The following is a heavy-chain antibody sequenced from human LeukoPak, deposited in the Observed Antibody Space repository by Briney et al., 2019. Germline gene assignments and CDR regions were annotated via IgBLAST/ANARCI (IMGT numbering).Heavy chain of an antibody. Sequence: SETLSLTCTIYNGSFSNYYWSWIRQSPGKGLEWIGDVHLSGSTNYNPSLKSRVTISVDTSKNQFSLKLSSVTAADTAVYYCARARYDYVWGSYVGWFDPWGQGTLVTVSS. J-gene: IGHJ5*02. CDR3: ARARYDYVWGSYVGWFDP. CDR2: VHLSGST. CDR1: NGSFSNYY. V-gene: IGHV4-34*01. D-gene: IGHD3-16*01.